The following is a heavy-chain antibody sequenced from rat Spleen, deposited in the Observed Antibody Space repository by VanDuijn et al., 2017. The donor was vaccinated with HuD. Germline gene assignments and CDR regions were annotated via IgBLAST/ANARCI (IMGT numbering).Heavy chain of an antibody. CDR2: IWTGGST. D-gene: IGHD3-6*01. Sequence: QVQLKESGPGLVQPSQTLSLTCTVSVFSLTSYNVHWVRQLPGKSLVWMGTIWTGGSTNYNSAVQSRLSISRDTAKSQVFLKMNSLQTDDTAIYFCTRSNWDLPYWNFDFWGPGTMVTVSS. CDR3: TRSNWDLPYWNFDF. J-gene: IGHJ1*01. CDR1: VFSLTSYN. V-gene: IGHV2-30*01.